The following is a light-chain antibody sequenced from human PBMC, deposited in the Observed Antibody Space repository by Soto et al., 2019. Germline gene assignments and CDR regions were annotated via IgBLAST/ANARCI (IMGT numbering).Light chain of an antibody. Sequence: QSALTQPHSVSGSPGQSVAISCTGTSSDVGGYNYVSWYQQHAGKAPKLMIYDVSKRPSGVPDRFSGSKSGNTSSLTISGLQAEDEADYYCCSYAGSYSYVLGTGTKLTVL. J-gene: IGLJ1*01. CDR2: DVS. CDR3: CSYAGSYSYV. CDR1: SSDVGGYNY. V-gene: IGLV2-11*01.